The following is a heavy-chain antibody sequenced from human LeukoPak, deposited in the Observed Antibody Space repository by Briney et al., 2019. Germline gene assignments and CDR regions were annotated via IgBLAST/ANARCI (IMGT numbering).Heavy chain of an antibody. V-gene: IGHV1-2*02. J-gene: IGHJ4*02. D-gene: IGHD4-23*01. CDR1: GYTFTGYY. CDR2: INPNTGGT. CDR3: AREGMDYGGNSVFVL. Sequence: ASAKVSCKASGYTFTGYYIHWVRQAPGQGLEWMGWINPNTGGTYYAQKFQGRVTWTSDTSITTAYMELSSLRSDDTAVYFCAREGMDYGGNSVFVLWGQGTLVTVSS.